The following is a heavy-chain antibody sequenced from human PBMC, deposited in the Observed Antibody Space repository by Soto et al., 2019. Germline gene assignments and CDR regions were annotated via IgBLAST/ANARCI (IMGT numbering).Heavy chain of an antibody. D-gene: IGHD4-17*01. V-gene: IGHV3-23*01. CDR1: GFTFSSFA. CDR3: ATYGQHLMAS. CDR2: MGSGGDGI. Sequence: EVQLLESGGGLVQPGGSLRLSCAASGFTFSSFAMKWVRQAPGKGLEWVSVMGSGGDGIHYADSVKGRFTISRDDSKNTVTLQMNGLRAEDTAVYYCATYGQHLMASWGQGTLVTVSS. J-gene: IGHJ5*02.